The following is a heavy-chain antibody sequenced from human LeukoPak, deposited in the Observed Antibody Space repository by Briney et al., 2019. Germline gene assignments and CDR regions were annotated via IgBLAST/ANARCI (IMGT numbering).Heavy chain of an antibody. CDR3: ARESGDYVKFDY. D-gene: IGHD3-16*01. J-gene: IGHJ4*02. V-gene: IGHV6-1*01. Sequence: LSQTLSLTCSISGDSIVSTKFAAWNWLRQSPSRGLEWLGRTYYRSRWINEYAISVQSRITVSSDTSKNQFSLQLNFVTPEDTAVYYCARESGDYVKFDYWGQGTLVTVSS. CDR1: GDSIVSTKFAA. CDR2: TYYRSRWIN.